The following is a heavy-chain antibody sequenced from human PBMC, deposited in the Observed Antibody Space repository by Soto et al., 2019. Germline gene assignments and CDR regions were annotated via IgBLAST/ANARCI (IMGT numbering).Heavy chain of an antibody. J-gene: IGHJ4*02. Sequence: TLSLTCTVSGGSISSGGYYWSWIRQHPGKGLEWIGYIYYSGSTYYNPSLKSRVTIPVDTSKNQFSLKLSSVTAADTAVYYCARARLLWFGEFPDYWGQGTLVTVSS. CDR3: ARARLLWFGEFPDY. D-gene: IGHD3-10*01. CDR1: GGSISSGGYY. CDR2: IYYSGST. V-gene: IGHV4-31*03.